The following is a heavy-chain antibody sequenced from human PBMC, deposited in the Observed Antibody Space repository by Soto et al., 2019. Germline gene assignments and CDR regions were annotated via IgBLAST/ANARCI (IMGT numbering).Heavy chain of an antibody. CDR3: AKVVTDIVVVVAALGDYYYGMGV. J-gene: IGHJ6*02. D-gene: IGHD2-15*01. V-gene: IGHV3-30*02. CDR2: IWHDGSEI. Sequence: PGGSLRLSCVVPGSIFIGYGMHWVRQAPGKGLEWVAVIWHDGSEIYYADSVKGRFTISRDNSKNTLYLQMNSLRAEDTAVYYCAKVVTDIVVVVAALGDYYYGMGVWGQGTTVTVSS. CDR1: GSIFIGYG.